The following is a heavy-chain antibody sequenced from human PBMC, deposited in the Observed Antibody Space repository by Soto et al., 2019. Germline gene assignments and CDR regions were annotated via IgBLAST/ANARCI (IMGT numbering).Heavy chain of an antibody. CDR2: IYHSGST. V-gene: IGHV4-61*01. D-gene: IGHD1-26*01. J-gene: IGHJ4*02. CDR1: GGSVSSGIYY. CDR3: ASPNSGRYYYFDY. Sequence: QVQLQESGPGLVKPSETLSLTCAVSGGSVSSGIYYWSWIRQPPGKGLEGIGYIYHSGSTNYNTSLSSRDPISVDTSKNQFSLRLTSVTAADTAVYYCASPNSGRYYYFDYWGQGSLVTVSS.